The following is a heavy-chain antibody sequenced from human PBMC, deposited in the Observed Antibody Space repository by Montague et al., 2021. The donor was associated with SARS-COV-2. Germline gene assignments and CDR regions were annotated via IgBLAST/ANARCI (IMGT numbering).Heavy chain of an antibody. D-gene: IGHD3-10*01. CDR1: GGSITRNYY. J-gene: IGHJ3*02. CDR2: INYSGTT. CDR3: ARPLVRGVPKAFDI. V-gene: IGHV4-39*01. Sequence: SKTLSLTCTVSGGSITRNYYWGWIRQPPGKGLVWVGNINYSGTTXINPSFESRVTISVDASKNQFSLNLTSVTAADTAVYYCARPLVRGVPKAFDIWGQGALVIVSS.